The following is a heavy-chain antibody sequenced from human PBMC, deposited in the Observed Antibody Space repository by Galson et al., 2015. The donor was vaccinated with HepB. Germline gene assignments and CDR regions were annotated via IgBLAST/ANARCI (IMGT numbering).Heavy chain of an antibody. V-gene: IGHV1-18*04. J-gene: IGHJ4*02. CDR1: GYTFDSYD. CDR2: ISVYNGDT. D-gene: IGHD5-24*01. Sequence: SVKVSCKASGYTFDSYDITWVRQAPGQGLEWMGWISVYNGDTKYARRFQDRVTLTTDKTTSTAYMELRSLRSDDTGVYFCARDFQMSSISLDIWGQGTLVTVPS. CDR3: ARDFQMSSISLDI.